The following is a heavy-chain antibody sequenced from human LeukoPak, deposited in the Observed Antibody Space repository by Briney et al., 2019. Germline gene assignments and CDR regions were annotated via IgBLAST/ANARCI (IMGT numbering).Heavy chain of an antibody. CDR2: IKQDGSEK. J-gene: IGHJ4*02. CDR3: ARRQGSYFDTSGYYYG. Sequence: GGSLRLSCAASGFTFSSYWMSWVRQAPGKGLEWVANIKQDGSEKYYVDSVKGRFTISRDNAKNSLYLQMNSLRAEGTAVYYCARRQGSYFDTSGYYYGWGQGTLVTVSS. V-gene: IGHV3-7*01. D-gene: IGHD3-22*01. CDR1: GFTFSSYW.